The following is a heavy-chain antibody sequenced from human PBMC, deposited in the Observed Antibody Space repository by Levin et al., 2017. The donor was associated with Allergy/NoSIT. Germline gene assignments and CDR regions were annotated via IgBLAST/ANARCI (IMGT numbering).Heavy chain of an antibody. J-gene: IGHJ3*02. D-gene: IGHD3/OR15-3a*01. CDR2: ISSSSSYI. CDR1: GFTFSSYS. CDR3: ARDSDLIIEWTVGAFDI. Sequence: LSLTCAASGFTFSSYSMNWVRQAPGKGLEWVSSISSSSSYIYYADSVKGRFTISRDNAKNSLYLQMNSLRAEDTAVYYCARDSDLIIEWTVGAFDIWGQGTMVTVSS. V-gene: IGHV3-21*01.